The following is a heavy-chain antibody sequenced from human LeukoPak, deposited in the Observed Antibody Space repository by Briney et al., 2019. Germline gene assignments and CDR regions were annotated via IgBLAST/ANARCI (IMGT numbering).Heavy chain of an antibody. J-gene: IGHJ4*02. D-gene: IGHD2-2*01. CDR3: TTADTVVVPAAIDY. CDR2: IKSKTDGGTT. Sequence: GGSLRLSCAASGFTFSNAWMSWVRQAPGKGLEWVGRIKSKTDGGTTDYAAPVKGRFTISRDDSKNTLYLQMNSLKTEDTAVYYCTTADTVVVPAAIDYWGQGTLVTVSS. V-gene: IGHV3-15*01. CDR1: GFTFSNAW.